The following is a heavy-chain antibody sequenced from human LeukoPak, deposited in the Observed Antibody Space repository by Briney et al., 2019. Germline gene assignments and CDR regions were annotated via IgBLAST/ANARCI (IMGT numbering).Heavy chain of an antibody. D-gene: IGHD3-22*01. CDR3: ARDQTYYDTSGFSLYAFDI. J-gene: IGHJ3*02. CDR2: IYTSGTT. Sequence: PSETLSLTSSVSGGSISSYYWSWIRQTAGKGLEWIGRIYTSGTTNYNPSLKSRVTMSVDTSKNQFSLKLKSVTAADTAVYYCARDQTYYDTSGFSLYAFDIWGQGTMVTVSS. V-gene: IGHV4-4*07. CDR1: GGSISSYY.